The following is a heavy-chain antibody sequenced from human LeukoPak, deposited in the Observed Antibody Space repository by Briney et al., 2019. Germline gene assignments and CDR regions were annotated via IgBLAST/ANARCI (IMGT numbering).Heavy chain of an antibody. Sequence: SETLSLTCTVSGGSISSGDYYWSWIRQPPGKGLEWIGYIYYSGSTYYNPSLKSRVTISVDTSKNQFSLKLSSVTAADTAVYYCARVVPAAIGYFDYWGQGTLVTVSS. V-gene: IGHV4-30-4*01. CDR3: ARVVPAAIGYFDY. CDR1: GGSISSGDYY. CDR2: IYYSGST. J-gene: IGHJ4*02. D-gene: IGHD2-2*02.